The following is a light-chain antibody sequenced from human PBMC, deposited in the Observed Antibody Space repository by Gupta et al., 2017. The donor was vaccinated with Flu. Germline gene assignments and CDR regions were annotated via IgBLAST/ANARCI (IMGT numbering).Light chain of an antibody. J-gene: IGLJ2*01. V-gene: IGLV2-23*01. CDR3: CSYASLGSVI. CDR2: DGS. Sequence: QSAVTVPASVSGSPGKSITIPCTGISTDVGNYNFVSWYQQHPGKAPKLLIYDGSKRPSGVSNRFSGSKSGNTASLTISGLQAEDEDDYYCCSYASLGSVIFGGGTKLTVL. CDR1: STDVGNYNF.